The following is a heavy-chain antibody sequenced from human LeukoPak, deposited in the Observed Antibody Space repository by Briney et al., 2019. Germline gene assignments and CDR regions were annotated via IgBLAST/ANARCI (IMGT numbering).Heavy chain of an antibody. J-gene: IGHJ6*02. V-gene: IGHV4-39*01. Sequence: SETLSLTCTVSGGSISSSSYYWGWIRQLPGKGLEWIGSIYYSGSTYYNPSLKSRVTISVDTSKNQFSLKLSSVTAADTAVYYCARALGYDFWSGYYGGPYYYYGMDVWGQGTTVTVSS. D-gene: IGHD3-3*01. CDR2: IYYSGST. CDR1: GGSISSSSYY. CDR3: ARALGYDFWSGYYGGPYYYYGMDV.